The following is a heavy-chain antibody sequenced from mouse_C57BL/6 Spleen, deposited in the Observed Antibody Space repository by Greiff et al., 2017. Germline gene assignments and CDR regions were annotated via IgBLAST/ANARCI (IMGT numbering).Heavy chain of an antibody. V-gene: IGHV1-69*01. D-gene: IGHD1-1*01. CDR1: GYTFTSYW. Sequence: QVQLQQPGAELVMPGASVKLSCKASGYTFTSYWMHWVKQRPGQGLEWIGEIDPSDSYTNYNQKFKGKSTLTVDKSSSTAYMQLSSLTSEDSAVYYCAFNYDGRGYFDYWGQGTTLTVSS. J-gene: IGHJ2*01. CDR3: AFNYDGRGYFDY. CDR2: IDPSDSYT.